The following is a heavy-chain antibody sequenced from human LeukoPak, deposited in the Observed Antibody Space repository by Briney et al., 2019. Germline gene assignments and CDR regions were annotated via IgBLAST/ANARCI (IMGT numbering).Heavy chain of an antibody. CDR1: GGSISISY. J-gene: IGHJ4*02. V-gene: IGHV4-59*01. Sequence: SETLSLTCTVSGGSISISYWSWIRQPPGKGLEWIGYIYYSGSTNYNPSLKSRVTISVDTSKNQFSLKLSSVTAADTAVYYCARAYAAAGTYYFDYWGQGTLVTVSS. CDR3: ARAYAAAGTYYFDY. D-gene: IGHD6-13*01. CDR2: IYYSGST.